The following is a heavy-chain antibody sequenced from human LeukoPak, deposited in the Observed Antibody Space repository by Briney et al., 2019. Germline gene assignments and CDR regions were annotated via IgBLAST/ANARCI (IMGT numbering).Heavy chain of an antibody. CDR2: INPNSGGT. J-gene: IGHJ4*02. V-gene: IGHV1-2*02. Sequence: ASVKVSCKASGYTFTGYYMHWVRQAPGQGLEWMGWINPNSGGTNYAQKFQGRVTMTRDTSISTAYMELRRLSSDDTAVYYCARTDSGSDYNFPYWGQGTLVTVSS. D-gene: IGHD3-10*01. CDR3: ARTDSGSDYNFPY. CDR1: GYTFTGYY.